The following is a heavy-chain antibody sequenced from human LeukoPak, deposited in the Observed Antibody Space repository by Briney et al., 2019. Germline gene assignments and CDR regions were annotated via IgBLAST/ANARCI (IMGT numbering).Heavy chain of an antibody. Sequence: PGGSLRLSCAASGFTFGSYWMSWVRQAPGKRLDWVATIKEDGSDKYYVESVKGRFTISRDNVKNSVYLQMNSLRAEDTAVYYCAREKNLGTWGQGTLVTVSS. V-gene: IGHV3-7*05. J-gene: IGHJ4*02. CDR3: AREKNLGT. CDR2: IKEDGSDK. CDR1: GFTFGSYW. D-gene: IGHD1-14*01.